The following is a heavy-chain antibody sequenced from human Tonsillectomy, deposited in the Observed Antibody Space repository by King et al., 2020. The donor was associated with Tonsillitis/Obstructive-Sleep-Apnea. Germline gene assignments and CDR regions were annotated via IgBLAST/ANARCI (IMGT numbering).Heavy chain of an antibody. J-gene: IGHJ4*02. Sequence: VQLQESSPGLVKPSETLSLTCIVSGGSISSYYWSWIRQPPGKGLEWIGYIYYTGNTNYNPSLKSRVTISVDTSKSQFSLKLSSVTAADTAVYYCARALGNRGYFGYWGQGTLVTVSS. V-gene: IGHV4-59*01. D-gene: IGHD1-14*01. CDR1: GGSISSYY. CDR3: ARALGNRGYFGY. CDR2: IYYTGNT.